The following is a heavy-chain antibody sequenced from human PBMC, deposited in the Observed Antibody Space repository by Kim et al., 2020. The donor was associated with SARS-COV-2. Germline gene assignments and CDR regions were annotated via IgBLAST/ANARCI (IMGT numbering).Heavy chain of an antibody. CDR3: ARDDGIRYFDWLWKGWFDP. D-gene: IGHD3-9*01. Sequence: SETLSLTCAVYGGSFSGYYWSWIRQPPGKGLEWIGEINHSGSTNYNPSLKSRVTISVDTSKNQFSLKLSSVTAADTAVYYCARDDGIRYFDWLWKGWFDPWGQGTLVTVSS. V-gene: IGHV4-34*01. J-gene: IGHJ5*02. CDR2: INHSGST. CDR1: GGSFSGYY.